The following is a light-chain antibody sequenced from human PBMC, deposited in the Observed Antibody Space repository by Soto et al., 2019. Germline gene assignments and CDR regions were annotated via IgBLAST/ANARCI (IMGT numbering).Light chain of an antibody. CDR3: AAWDDGLSGV. CDR1: RSNIANNF. CDR2: KND. Sequence: QAVVTQPPSASGTPGQRVTISCSGSRSNIANNFVSWYQKVPGTAPKLLIYKNDQRPSGVPDRFSGSKSGTSASLAINGLQSEDEAEYYCAAWDDGLSGVFGGGTQLTVL. V-gene: IGLV1-47*01. J-gene: IGLJ3*02.